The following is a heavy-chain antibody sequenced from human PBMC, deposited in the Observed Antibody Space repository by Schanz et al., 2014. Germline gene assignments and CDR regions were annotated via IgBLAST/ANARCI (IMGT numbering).Heavy chain of an antibody. CDR1: GYTFSSNA. CDR2: ISGSGGST. J-gene: IGHJ4*02. D-gene: IGHD5-12*01. Sequence: VQLVESGGGVVQPGGSLRLSCAASGYTFSSNAMSWVRQAPGKGLEWVSTISGSGGSTYYADSVKGRFTLSRDNAKKTMDLQMNSLRVEDTAVYYCARDPNSVNEIDYWGQGTLVTVSS. CDR3: ARDPNSVNEIDY. V-gene: IGHV3-23*04.